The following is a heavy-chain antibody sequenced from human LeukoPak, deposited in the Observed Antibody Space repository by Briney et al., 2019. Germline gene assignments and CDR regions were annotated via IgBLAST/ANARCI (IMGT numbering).Heavy chain of an antibody. J-gene: IGHJ6*03. V-gene: IGHV4-59*08. CDR2: ISSSGTT. D-gene: IGHD3-16*01. CDR1: GGSINTYY. Sequence: SETLSLTCTVSGGSINTYYWSWIRQPPGKGLEFIGYISSSGTTDYNPSLKSRVVISIDTSGSQFSLKMTSVTAADTAVYYCARRGTPYYYYYMDVWGKGTTVTVSS. CDR3: ARRGTPYYYYYMDV.